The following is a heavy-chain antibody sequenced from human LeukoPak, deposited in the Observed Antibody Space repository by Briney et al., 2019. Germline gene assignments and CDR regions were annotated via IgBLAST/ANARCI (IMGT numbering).Heavy chain of an antibody. J-gene: IGHJ4*02. V-gene: IGHV4-59*01. CDR3: ARDDGSYFWP. D-gene: IGHD1-26*01. CDR2: IYYSGST. Sequence: PSETPSLTCTVSGGSISSYYWSWIRQPPGKGLEWIGYIYYSGSTNYNPSLKSRVTISVDTSKNQFSLKLSSVTAADTAVYYCARDDGSYFWPWGQGTLVTVSS. CDR1: GGSISSYY.